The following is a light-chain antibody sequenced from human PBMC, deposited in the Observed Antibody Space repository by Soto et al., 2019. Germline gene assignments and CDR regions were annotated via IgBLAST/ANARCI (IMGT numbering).Light chain of an antibody. Sequence: QAVVTQPPSASGTPGQRVTISCSGSSSNIGSNSVNWYQHLPGTAPKLLIYSNDQRPSGVPDRISGSKSGTSASLAISGLQSEEEADYYCAAWDDSLNGYVFGTGAKVTVL. CDR3: AAWDDSLNGYV. V-gene: IGLV1-44*01. CDR1: SSNIGSNS. J-gene: IGLJ1*01. CDR2: SND.